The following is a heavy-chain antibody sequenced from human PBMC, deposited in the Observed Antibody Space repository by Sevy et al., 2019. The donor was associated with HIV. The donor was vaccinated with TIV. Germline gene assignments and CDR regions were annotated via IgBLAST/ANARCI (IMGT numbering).Heavy chain of an antibody. CDR3: ARGNSGSFDY. J-gene: IGHJ4*02. CDR2: IKQDESEK. V-gene: IGHV3-7*04. D-gene: IGHD3-22*01. CDR1: GFSFSHYW. Sequence: GGSLRLSCAASGFSFSHYWMHWVRQAPGKGLEWVANIKQDESEKYHVASVKGRFTITRDNTKNSVYLQMNSLIPEDTAIYYCARGNSGSFDYWGKGTLVTVSS.